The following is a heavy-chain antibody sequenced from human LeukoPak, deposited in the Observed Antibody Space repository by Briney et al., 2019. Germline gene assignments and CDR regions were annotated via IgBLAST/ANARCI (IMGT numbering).Heavy chain of an antibody. J-gene: IGHJ4*02. CDR2: FYSSGST. CDR3: ATDFGDSSGWYRF. CDR1: GCSISSYY. Sequence: SETLSLICTVSGCSISSYYWSWIRQPAGRGLEFIGHFYSSGSTNYIPSLKSRVSISVDTSKNQFSLEVTSVTAADTAVYYCATDFGDSSGWYRFWGQGTLVAVSS. D-gene: IGHD6-19*01. V-gene: IGHV4-4*07.